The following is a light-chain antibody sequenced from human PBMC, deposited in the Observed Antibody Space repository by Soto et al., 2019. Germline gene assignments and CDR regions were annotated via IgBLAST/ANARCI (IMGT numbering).Light chain of an antibody. V-gene: IGLV1-40*01. CDR2: DNN. CDR1: SSNIGAGYD. J-gene: IGLJ3*02. CDR3: QSYDTSHCV. Sequence: QSVLTQPPSVSGAPGQRVTISCTGSSSNIGAGYDVHWYQQLPGAAPKLLIYDNNNRPSGVPDRFSGSKSGTSASLAITGLQAEDEGDYYCQSYDTSHCVFGGGTKLTVL.